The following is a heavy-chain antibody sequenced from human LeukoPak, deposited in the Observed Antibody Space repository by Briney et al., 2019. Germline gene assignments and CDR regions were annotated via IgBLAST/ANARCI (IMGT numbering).Heavy chain of an antibody. CDR2: ISTSSRYI. Sequence: GGSLRLSCAASGFTLSTFDMNWARQAPGKGLEWVSSISTSSRYIYYRDSVKGRFTISRDDAENSLYLQMNSLTVEDTAVYYCARADCSGSTCYLRHSWFDPWGQGTLVTVSS. D-gene: IGHD2-2*01. CDR1: GFTLSTFD. V-gene: IGHV3-21*06. J-gene: IGHJ5*02. CDR3: ARADCSGSTCYLRHSWFDP.